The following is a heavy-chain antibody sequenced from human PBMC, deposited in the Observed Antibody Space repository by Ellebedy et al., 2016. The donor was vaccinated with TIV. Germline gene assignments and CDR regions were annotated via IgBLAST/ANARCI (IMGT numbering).Heavy chain of an antibody. D-gene: IGHD4-17*01. V-gene: IGHV3-21*01. Sequence: GESLKISCVASGFTFSDHSMSWHRQAPGRGLEWVSSISSTTAYAYYGDSVKGRFTVSRDNAKNSLYLQMNSLRSEDTAVYYCARDSIDYCDNDCYYYFDNWGQGTLVTVSS. CDR1: GFTFSDHS. CDR2: ISSTTAYA. J-gene: IGHJ4*02. CDR3: ARDSIDYCDNDCYYYFDN.